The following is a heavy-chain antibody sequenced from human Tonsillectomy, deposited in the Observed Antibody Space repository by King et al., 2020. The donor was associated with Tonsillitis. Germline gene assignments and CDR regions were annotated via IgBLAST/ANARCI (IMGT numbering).Heavy chain of an antibody. J-gene: IGHJ4*02. V-gene: IGHV3-23*04. Sequence: VQLVESGGGLVQPGGSLRLSCAASGFTFSSYAMSWVRQAPGKGLEWVSSISGSGGSTYYADSVKGRFTISRDNSKNTLSLQMNSQRAEDTAVYYCAKSLYYYEGSATTNLYYFGYWRQGTLDTVSS. CDR1: GFTFSSYA. D-gene: IGHD3-22*01. CDR3: AKSLYYYEGSATTNLYYFGY. CDR2: ISGSGGST.